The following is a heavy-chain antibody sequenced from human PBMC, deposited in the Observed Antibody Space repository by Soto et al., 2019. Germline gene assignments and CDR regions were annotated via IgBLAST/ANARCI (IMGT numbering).Heavy chain of an antibody. J-gene: IGHJ6*03. Sequence: QVQLVESGGGVVQPGGSLRLSCSVSGFTFSSYGLHWVRQAPGKGLEWVAVIWFDGSNKFYADSVKGRFTISRDNSKDTLYLLTNSVRAEDTAVYYCARDPSHNGVCSTSSACYYMDVWGKGTSVTVSS. CDR1: GFTFSSYG. CDR3: ARDPSHNGVCSTSSACYYMDV. V-gene: IGHV3-33*01. CDR2: IWFDGSNK. D-gene: IGHD2-8*01.